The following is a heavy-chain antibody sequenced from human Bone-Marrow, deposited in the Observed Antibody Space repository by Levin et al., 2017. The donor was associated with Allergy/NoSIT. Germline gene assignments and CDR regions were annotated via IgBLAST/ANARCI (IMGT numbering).Heavy chain of an antibody. CDR1: GFTFSRFA. V-gene: IGHV3-30-3*01. J-gene: IGHJ3*02. CDR3: AREDYHLHSGTDSMLGAFEI. CDR2: ISHDGNQK. Sequence: PGGSLRLSCAASGFTFSRFAIHWVRQAPGKGLEWMTVISHDGNQKYYADSVKGRFTISRDNSKHTLYLEMNSLRTEDTALYYCAREDYHLHSGTDSMLGAFEIWGQGTMVTVSS. D-gene: IGHD3-10*02.